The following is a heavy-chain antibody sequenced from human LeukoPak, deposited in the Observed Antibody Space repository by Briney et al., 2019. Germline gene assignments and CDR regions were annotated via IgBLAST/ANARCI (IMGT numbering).Heavy chain of an antibody. D-gene: IGHD6-13*01. CDR1: GFTFSSYA. CDR2: ISGSGGSA. Sequence: PGGSLRLSCAASGFTFSSYAMSWVRQAPGKGLEWVSAISGSGGSAYYADSVKGRFTISRDNSKNTLYLQMNSLRAEDTAVYYSAKGVAAYFDYWGQGTLVTVSS. J-gene: IGHJ4*02. V-gene: IGHV3-23*01. CDR3: AKGVAAYFDY.